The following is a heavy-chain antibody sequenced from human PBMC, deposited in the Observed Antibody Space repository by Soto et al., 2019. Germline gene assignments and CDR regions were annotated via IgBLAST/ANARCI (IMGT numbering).Heavy chain of an antibody. D-gene: IGHD3-16*01. J-gene: IGHJ4*02. CDR1: GGSISNYQ. CDR3: ARMRGLGEISPYLDY. Sequence: QVQLQESGPGLAKPSETLSLTCSISGGSISNYQWNWIRQPPGKGLEWIGYIYYSGRTNYNPSLKSRLTISRGTSTRQFSLRLRSVTAADTAVYYCARMRGLGEISPYLDYWGQGALVTVSS. CDR2: IYYSGRT. V-gene: IGHV4-59*01.